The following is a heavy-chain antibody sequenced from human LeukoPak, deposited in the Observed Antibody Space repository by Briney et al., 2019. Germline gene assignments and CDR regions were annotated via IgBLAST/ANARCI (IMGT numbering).Heavy chain of an antibody. D-gene: IGHD5-12*01. CDR2: ISYDGSNK. J-gene: IGHJ3*02. Sequence: GGSLRLSCAASGFTFSSYAMHWVRQAPGKGLEWVAVISYDGSNKYYADSVKGRFTISRDNSKNTLYLQMNGLRAEDTAVYYCARGKGGDGYNSAFDIWGQGTMVTVSS. V-gene: IGHV3-30-3*01. CDR3: ARGKGGDGYNSAFDI. CDR1: GFTFSSYA.